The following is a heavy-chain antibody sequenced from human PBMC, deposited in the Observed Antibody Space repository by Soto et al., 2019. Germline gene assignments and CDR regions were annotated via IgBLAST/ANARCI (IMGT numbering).Heavy chain of an antibody. D-gene: IGHD2-2*01. Sequence: GGSLRLSCAASGFTFGSYGMHWVRQAPGKGLEWVAHISYDGSNKYYTDSVKGRFTISRDNSKSTLYLQMSSLRDEDTAVYYCTKDYRRSSTYHGLGYWGQGTLVTVSS. CDR1: GFTFGSYG. V-gene: IGHV3-30*18. CDR3: TKDYRRSSTYHGLGY. J-gene: IGHJ4*02. CDR2: ISYDGSNK.